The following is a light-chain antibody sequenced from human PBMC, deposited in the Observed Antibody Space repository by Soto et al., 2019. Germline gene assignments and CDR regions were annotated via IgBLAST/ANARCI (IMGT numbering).Light chain of an antibody. Sequence: DIQMTQSPSSLSASVGDRVTITCRASQSILTWLAWYQQKPGKAPKLLIYKASSLESGVPSRFSGSRSGTEFTLTISSLQPDDFATYYCQQYNTYSYTFGQGTRLEIK. J-gene: IGKJ5*01. CDR2: KAS. CDR3: QQYNTYSYT. V-gene: IGKV1-5*03. CDR1: QSILTW.